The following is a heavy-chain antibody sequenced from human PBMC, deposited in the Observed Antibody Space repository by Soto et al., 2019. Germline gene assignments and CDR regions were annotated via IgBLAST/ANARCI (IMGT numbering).Heavy chain of an antibody. CDR3: AKDLESLQTGTISGFDY. D-gene: IGHD1-7*01. CDR1: GFTFSSYG. CDR2: ISYDGSNK. J-gene: IGHJ4*02. V-gene: IGHV3-30*18. Sequence: PGGSLRLSCAASGFTFSSYGMHWVRQAPGKGLEWVAVISYDGSNKYYADSVKGRFTISRDNSKNTLYLQMNSLRAEDTAVYYCAKDLESLQTGTISGFDYWGQGTLVTVSS.